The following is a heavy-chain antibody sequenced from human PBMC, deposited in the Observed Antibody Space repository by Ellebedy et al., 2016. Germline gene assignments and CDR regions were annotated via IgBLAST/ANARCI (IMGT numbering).Heavy chain of an antibody. Sequence: GESLKISCAASGFTFSNYRMSWVRQAPGKGLEWVADIKQDGSEKYYVDSVKGRFTISRDNAKNSLNLQMNSLRVEDTAVYYCATDGVGVVPGDVFDIWGQGTMVTVSS. CDR1: GFTFSNYR. V-gene: IGHV3-7*01. CDR3: ATDGVGVVPGDVFDI. D-gene: IGHD1-26*01. J-gene: IGHJ3*02. CDR2: IKQDGSEK.